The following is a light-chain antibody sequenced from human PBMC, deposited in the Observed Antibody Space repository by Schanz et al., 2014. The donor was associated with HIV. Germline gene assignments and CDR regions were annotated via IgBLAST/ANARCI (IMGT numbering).Light chain of an antibody. CDR2: GAS. V-gene: IGKV3D-20*02. CDR1: QSVSSSY. Sequence: EIVLTQSPATLSLSPGERATLSCRASQSVSSSYLACYQQKPGQAPRLLIYGASSRATGIPDRFSGSGSGTDFTLTITSLEPEDFAVYYCQQRSNWPPFTFGGGTKVEIK. CDR3: QQRSNWPPFT. J-gene: IGKJ4*01.